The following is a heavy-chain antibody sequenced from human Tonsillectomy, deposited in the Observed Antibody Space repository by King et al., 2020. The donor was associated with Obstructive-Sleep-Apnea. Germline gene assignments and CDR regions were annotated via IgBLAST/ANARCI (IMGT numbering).Heavy chain of an antibody. CDR3: ARDLSSGAFDI. V-gene: IGHV3-21*01. CDR2: LSSSSSYI. Sequence: VQLVESGGGLVKPGGSLRLSCAASGFTFSSYSINWVRQAPGKGLEWVSSLSSSSSYIYYADSVKGRFTISRDNAKNSLYLQMNSLRAEDTAVYYCARDLSSGAFDIWGQGTMVTVSS. CDR1: GFTFSSYS. D-gene: IGHD6-19*01. J-gene: IGHJ3*02.